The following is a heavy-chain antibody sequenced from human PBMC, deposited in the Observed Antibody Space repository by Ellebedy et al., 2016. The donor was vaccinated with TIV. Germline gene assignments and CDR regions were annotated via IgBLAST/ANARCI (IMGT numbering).Heavy chain of an antibody. CDR3: ARGGDWFDP. V-gene: IGHV6-1*01. J-gene: IGHJ5*02. CDR2: TYYRSKWNN. CDR1: GDRVSSNSAA. Sequence: QTLSLTCAISGDRVSSNSAAWNWTRQSPSGGLEWLGRTYYRSKWNNDYAVSVKSRITINPDTSKNQFSLQLNSVTPEETAVYYCARGGDWFDPWGQGTLVTVSS.